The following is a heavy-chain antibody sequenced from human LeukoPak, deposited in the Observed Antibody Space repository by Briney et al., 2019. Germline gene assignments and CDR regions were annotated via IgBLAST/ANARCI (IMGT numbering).Heavy chain of an antibody. J-gene: IGHJ6*03. Sequence: SETLSLTCTVSGGSISSYYWSWIRQPPGKGLEWIGYIYYSGSTNYNPSLKSRVTISVDTSKNQFSLKLSSVTAADTAVYYCARPPHYYYYMDVWGKGTTVTVSS. CDR1: GGSISSYY. CDR3: ARPPHYYYYMDV. CDR2: IYYSGST. V-gene: IGHV4-59*01.